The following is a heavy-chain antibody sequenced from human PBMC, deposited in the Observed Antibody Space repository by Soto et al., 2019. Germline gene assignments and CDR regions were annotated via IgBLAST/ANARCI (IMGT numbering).Heavy chain of an antibody. J-gene: IGHJ4*02. CDR3: ERILWHGLNFDYFEY. CDR2: IFSKDEK. CDR1: GFSLSNERMG. V-gene: IGHV2-26*01. D-gene: IGHD1-20*01. Sequence: GPTLVNPTETLTLTCTVSGFSLSNERMGVSWIRQPPGKALEWLAHIFSKDEKSYSTSLKSRLTISKDTSKSQVVLTMTNMDHVDTATYYCERILWHGLNFDYFEYWGQGTLVTVS.